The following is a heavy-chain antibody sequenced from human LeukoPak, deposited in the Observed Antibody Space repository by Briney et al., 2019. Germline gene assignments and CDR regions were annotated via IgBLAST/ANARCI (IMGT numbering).Heavy chain of an antibody. J-gene: IGHJ5*02. Sequence: ASVKVSCKASGYTFNNHYMYWVRQAPGQGLEWMGWISAYNGNTNYAQKLQGRVTMTTDTSTSTAYMELRSLRSDDTAVYYCARGAYDFWSGYPTGNNWFDPWGQGTLVTVSS. CDR1: GYTFNNHY. CDR2: ISAYNGNT. CDR3: ARGAYDFWSGYPTGNNWFDP. D-gene: IGHD3-3*01. V-gene: IGHV1-18*01.